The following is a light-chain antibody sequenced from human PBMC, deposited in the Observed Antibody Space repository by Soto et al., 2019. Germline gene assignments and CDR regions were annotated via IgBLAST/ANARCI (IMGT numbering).Light chain of an antibody. CDR2: EGI. V-gene: IGLV2-14*02. CDR3: SSYTSSTDYV. J-gene: IGLJ1*01. CDR1: SSDIGTYNL. Sequence: QSALTQPASVSGSPGQSITISCTGTSSDIGTYNLVSWYQHYPGKAPKLMIYEGIKRPSGVSNRFSGSKSGNTAFLTISGLRAEDEADYYCSSYTSSTDYVFGTGTKLTVL.